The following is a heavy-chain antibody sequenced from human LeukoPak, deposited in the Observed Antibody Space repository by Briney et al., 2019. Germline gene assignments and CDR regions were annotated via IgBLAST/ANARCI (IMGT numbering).Heavy chain of an antibody. CDR2: IRYDGSNK. Sequence: GGSLRLSCAASGFTFSSYGMHWVRQAPGKGLEWVAFIRYDGSNKYYADSVKGRFTISRDNSKNTLYLQMNSLRAEDTAVYYCARGDDSSGYYLFDYWGQGTLVTVSS. CDR3: ARGDDSSGYYLFDY. V-gene: IGHV3-30*02. D-gene: IGHD3-22*01. CDR1: GFTFSSYG. J-gene: IGHJ4*02.